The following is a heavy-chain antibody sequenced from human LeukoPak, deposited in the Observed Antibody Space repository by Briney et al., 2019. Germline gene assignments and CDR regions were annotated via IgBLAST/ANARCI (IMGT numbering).Heavy chain of an antibody. V-gene: IGHV3-9*01. D-gene: IGHD6-19*01. J-gene: IGHJ5*02. CDR2: ISWNSGSI. Sequence: PGGSLRLSCAASGFTFDDYAMHWVRQAPGKGLGWVSGISWNSGSIGYADSVKGRFTISRDNANNSLYLQMNSLRAEDTALYYCAKDRLSGLSNWFDPWGQGTLVTVSS. CDR3: AKDRLSGLSNWFDP. CDR1: GFTFDDYA.